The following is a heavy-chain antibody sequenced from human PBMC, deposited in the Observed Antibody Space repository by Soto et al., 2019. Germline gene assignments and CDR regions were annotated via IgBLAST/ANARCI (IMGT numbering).Heavy chain of an antibody. D-gene: IGHD2-15*01. CDR2: ISAGGDRT. V-gene: IGHV3-23*01. CDR1: GLTVNTYA. CDR3: AVCSGDNCYTRFDY. Sequence: VGSLRLSCAPSGLTVNTYAMTWVRQAPGKGLEWVSAISAGGDRTHYAASVKGRFTISRDIPENRLYLQLNNLRVEDTASYYCAVCSGDNCYTRFDYWRKGALVTVSS. J-gene: IGHJ4*02.